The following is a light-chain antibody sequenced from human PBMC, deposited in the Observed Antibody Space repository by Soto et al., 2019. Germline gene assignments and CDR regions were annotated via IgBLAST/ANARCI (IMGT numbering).Light chain of an antibody. CDR2: DAS. J-gene: IGKJ2*01. CDR3: QQRSNWPRT. Sequence: EXVLTQSPATLSLSPGERATLSCRASQSVSTYLAWYQQKSGQAPRLLIYDASNRATGIPARFSGSGSGTDFTLTISSLEPEDFAVYYCQQRSNWPRTFGQGTKLEIK. V-gene: IGKV3-11*01. CDR1: QSVSTY.